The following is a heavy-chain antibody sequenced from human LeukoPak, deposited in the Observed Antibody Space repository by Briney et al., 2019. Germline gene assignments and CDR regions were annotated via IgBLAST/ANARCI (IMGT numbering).Heavy chain of an antibody. CDR3: AKEYYYDSSGYY. Sequence: GGSLRLSCAASGFTFSSYGMHWVRQAPGKGLEWVAVISYDGSNKYYADSVKGRFTISRDNSKDTLYLQMNSLRAEDTAVYYCAKEYYYDSSGYYWGQGTLVTVSS. V-gene: IGHV3-30*18. J-gene: IGHJ4*02. CDR2: ISYDGSNK. CDR1: GFTFSSYG. D-gene: IGHD3-22*01.